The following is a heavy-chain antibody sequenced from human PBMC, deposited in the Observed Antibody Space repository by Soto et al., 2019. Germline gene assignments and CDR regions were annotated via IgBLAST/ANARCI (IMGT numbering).Heavy chain of an antibody. D-gene: IGHD2-15*01. Sequence: VQLVQSGAEVKQPGSSVKVSCKASGGTFSSYAISWVRQAPGQGLEWMGGIIPIFGTANYAQKFQGRVTITADESTSTAYMELSSLRSEDTAVYYCARGPSCSGGSCYSAYYYYGMDVWGQGTTVTVSS. J-gene: IGHJ6*02. CDR3: ARGPSCSGGSCYSAYYYYGMDV. V-gene: IGHV1-69*01. CDR1: GGTFSSYA. CDR2: IIPIFGTA.